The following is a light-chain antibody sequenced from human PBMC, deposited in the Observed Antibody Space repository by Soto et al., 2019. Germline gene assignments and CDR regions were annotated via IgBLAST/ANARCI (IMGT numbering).Light chain of an antibody. Sequence: DIQMTQSPSTLSASIGDRVTITCRASQSISSWLAWYQQKPGKAPKLLIYKASILQSGVPSRFSGSGSGKEFTLTISSLQPDDFATYYCQKYNSYSFTFGPGTKVDIK. CDR3: QKYNSYSFT. CDR2: KAS. V-gene: IGKV1-5*03. CDR1: QSISSW. J-gene: IGKJ3*01.